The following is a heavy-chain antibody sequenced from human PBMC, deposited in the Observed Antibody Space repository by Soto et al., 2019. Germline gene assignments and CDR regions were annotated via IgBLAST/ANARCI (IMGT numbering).Heavy chain of an antibody. CDR1: GFTFNSAW. J-gene: IGHJ4*01. V-gene: IGHV3-15*02. Sequence: EVPLVESGGALVKPGESLTLSCAASGFTFNSAWMTWVRQAPGKGLEWVGRIKSWTDGGSVDTAAPVKGRFTIARDDSKNTFYLQMKSMNSEYTAVYYCPTRRREKSCTSVSFYGDGANWGHGTLVTVSS. D-gene: IGHD2-8*02. CDR3: PTRRREKSCTSVSFYGDGAN. CDR2: IKSWTDGGSV.